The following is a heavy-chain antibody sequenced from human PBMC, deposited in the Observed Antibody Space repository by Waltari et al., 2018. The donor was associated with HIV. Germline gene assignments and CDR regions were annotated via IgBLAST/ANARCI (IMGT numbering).Heavy chain of an antibody. D-gene: IGHD5-18*01. CDR3: AGGFSHVLDY. Sequence: EVQLLEAGGDLVQPGGTLRSCCAASGFIFSNNGMSWVRQAPGKGLEWVSRISGNGRDTNYAASVKGRFTISRDNSKNILYLQMNSLQAEDTAVYFCAGGFSHVLDYWGQGTLVTVSS. CDR1: GFIFSNNG. J-gene: IGHJ4*02. V-gene: IGHV3-23*01. CDR2: ISGNGRDT.